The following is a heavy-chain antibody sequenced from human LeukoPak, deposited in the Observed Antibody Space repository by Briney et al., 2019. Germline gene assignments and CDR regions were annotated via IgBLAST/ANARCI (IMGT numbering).Heavy chain of an antibody. D-gene: IGHD3-22*01. CDR3: ARTYYYDSSGYYNYYYYMDV. CDR2: INSDGSST. CDR1: GFTFSSYW. Sequence: GGSLRLSCAASGFTFSSYWMHWVRQAPGKGLVWVSRINSDGSSTSYADSVKGRFTISRDNAKNTLYLQTNSLRAEDTAVYYCARTYYYDSSGYYNYYYYMDVWGKGTTVTVSS. V-gene: IGHV3-74*01. J-gene: IGHJ6*03.